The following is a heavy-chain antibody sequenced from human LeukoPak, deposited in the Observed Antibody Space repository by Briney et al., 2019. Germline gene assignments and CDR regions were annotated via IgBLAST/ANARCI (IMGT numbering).Heavy chain of an antibody. Sequence: PGGSLRLSCEASGFTFTTYWIHWVRQGPGKGLVWVSRIKYDGSTSNYADSVKGRFTISRDNAKNTVYLQMNSLRAEDTAVYYCAKGRPHHRDYLDHWDQGTLVTVSS. J-gene: IGHJ4*02. CDR3: AKGRPHHRDYLDH. CDR1: GFTFTTYW. D-gene: IGHD1-14*01. CDR2: IKYDGSTS. V-gene: IGHV3-74*01.